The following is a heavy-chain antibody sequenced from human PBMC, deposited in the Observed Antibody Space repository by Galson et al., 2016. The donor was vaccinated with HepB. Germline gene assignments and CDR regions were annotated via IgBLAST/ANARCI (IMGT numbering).Heavy chain of an antibody. J-gene: IGHJ4*02. V-gene: IGHV3-53*01. D-gene: IGHD3-10*01. CDR3: ARLYFGSGGAVDY. CDR1: GFTVSNNY. Sequence: SLRLSCAVSGFTVSNNYMSWVRQAPGKGLEWVSLIYSGSSTYYADSVKGRFTISRDNSKNTLYLQMNSLRAEDTAVYYCARLYFGSGGAVDYWGQGTLVTVSS. CDR2: IYSGSST.